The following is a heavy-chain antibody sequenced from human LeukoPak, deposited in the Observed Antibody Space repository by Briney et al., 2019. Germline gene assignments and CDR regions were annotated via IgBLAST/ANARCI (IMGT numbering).Heavy chain of an antibody. J-gene: IGHJ3*02. CDR3: ARDLVTVTKGFDI. V-gene: IGHV4-59*11. Sequence: SETLSLTCTVSGDSFSSHYWTWMRQPPGKGLEWIGYISYRGSTNYNPSLKSRFTISIDTSKNQFSLRLSSVTAADTAVYYCARDLVTVTKGFDIWGQGTMVSVSS. D-gene: IGHD4-17*01. CDR1: GDSFSSHY. CDR2: ISYRGST.